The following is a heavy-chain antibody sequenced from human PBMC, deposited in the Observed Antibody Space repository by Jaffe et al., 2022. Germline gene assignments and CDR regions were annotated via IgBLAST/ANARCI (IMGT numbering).Heavy chain of an antibody. CDR1: GFTFSSYE. J-gene: IGHJ6*03. D-gene: IGHD6-13*01. CDR3: AREGYSSSWDALRYYYYYMDV. V-gene: IGHV3-48*03. Sequence: EVQLVESGGGLVQPGGSLRLSCAASGFTFSSYEMNWVRQAPGKGLEWVSYISSSGSTIYYADSVKGRFTISRDNAKNSLYLQMNSLRAEDTAVYYCAREGYSSSWDALRYYYYYMDVWGKGTTVTVSS. CDR2: ISSSGSTI.